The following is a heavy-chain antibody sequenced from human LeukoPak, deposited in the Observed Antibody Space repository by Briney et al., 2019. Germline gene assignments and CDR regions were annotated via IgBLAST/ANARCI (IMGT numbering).Heavy chain of an antibody. CDR3: ARDPRWLTPDCTSTSCYENYFDP. CDR2: IYHTGSA. D-gene: IGHD2-2*01. CDR1: GYSISSGYQ. V-gene: IGHV4-38-2*02. Sequence: SETMSLTCVVSGYSISSGYQWAWIRQAPGKGREWIGSIYHTGSAHYNPSLQSRVTISVDTSNNQFSLRLNSVTAADTAIYYCARDPRWLTPDCTSTSCYENYFDPWGQGTLVTVSS. J-gene: IGHJ5*02.